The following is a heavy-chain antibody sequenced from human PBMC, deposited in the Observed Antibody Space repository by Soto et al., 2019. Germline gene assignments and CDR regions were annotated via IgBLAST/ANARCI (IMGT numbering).Heavy chain of an antibody. Sequence: GGSLRLSCAASGFTFSSYWMHWVRQAPGKGLVWVSRINSDGSSTSYADSVKGRFTISRDNAKNTLYLQMNSLRAEDTAVYYCVRWVQAKGATEPDYWGQGTLVTVSS. CDR3: VRWVQAKGATEPDY. J-gene: IGHJ4*02. V-gene: IGHV3-74*01. D-gene: IGHD1-26*01. CDR1: GFTFSSYW. CDR2: INSDGSST.